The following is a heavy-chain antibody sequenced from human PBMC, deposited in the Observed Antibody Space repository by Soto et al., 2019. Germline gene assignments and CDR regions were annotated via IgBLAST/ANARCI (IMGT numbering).Heavy chain of an antibody. J-gene: IGHJ4*02. D-gene: IGHD2-21*01. Sequence: QVQVVESGGVVVQPGTSLRLSCAASGFAVRSYSVHWVRQAPGKGLEWVAAMSLDGNSRYFEASVKGRFTNSRDTSKNTRSLQMNSRGPEDSAVYHCTRGRSVIANNDFEHWGQGTQVTVSS. CDR3: TRGRSVIANNDFEH. CDR1: GFAVRSYS. CDR2: MSLDGNSR. V-gene: IGHV3-30-3*01.